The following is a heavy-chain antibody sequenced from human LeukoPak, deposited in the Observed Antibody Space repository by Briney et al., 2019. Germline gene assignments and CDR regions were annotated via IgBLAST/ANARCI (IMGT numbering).Heavy chain of an antibody. Sequence: SETLSLTCTVSGDSISSGNYWGWIRPPPGKGLEWIGYIYYSGSTYYNPSLKSRVTISVDTSKNQFSLKLSSVTAADTAVYYCARYAIKWGYVDYWGQGTLVTVSS. V-gene: IGHV4-31*03. CDR3: ARYAIKWGYVDY. D-gene: IGHD7-27*01. J-gene: IGHJ4*02. CDR2: IYYSGST. CDR1: GDSISSGNY.